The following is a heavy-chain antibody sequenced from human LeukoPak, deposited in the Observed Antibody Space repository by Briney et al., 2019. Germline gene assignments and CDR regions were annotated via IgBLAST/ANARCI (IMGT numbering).Heavy chain of an antibody. CDR1: GYTFTGYY. CDR3: ARVWGSYRYRRLDY. CDR2: INPNSGGT. Sequence: ASVKVSCKASGYTFTGYYMHWVRQAPGQGLEWMGWINPNSGGTNYAQKFQGWVTMTRDTSISTAYMELSRLRSEDTAVYYCARVWGSYRYRRLDYWGQGTLVTVSS. V-gene: IGHV1-2*04. J-gene: IGHJ4*02. D-gene: IGHD3-16*02.